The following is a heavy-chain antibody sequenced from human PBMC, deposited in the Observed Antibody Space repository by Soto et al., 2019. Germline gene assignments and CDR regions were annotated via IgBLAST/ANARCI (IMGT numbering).Heavy chain of an antibody. CDR3: ATDAQYSSRWHPIDF. Sequence: QVQLVQSGAEVKKPGASVKVYCKASGYTFTDYGISWVRQAPGQGLEWMGWIHTYNGHTNYAQKVQGRVTMTTDTSTSTAYMELRSLRPDDTAVYYCATDAQYSSRWHPIDFWGQGTLVTVSS. J-gene: IGHJ4*02. V-gene: IGHV1-18*01. CDR2: IHTYNGHT. CDR1: GYTFTDYG. D-gene: IGHD6-13*01.